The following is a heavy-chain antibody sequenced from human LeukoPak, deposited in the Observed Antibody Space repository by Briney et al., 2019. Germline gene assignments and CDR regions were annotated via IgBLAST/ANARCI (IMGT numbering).Heavy chain of an antibody. CDR2: ISTSVSTI. V-gene: IGHV3-11*01. J-gene: IGHJ6*02. CDR1: GFTFTDYY. D-gene: IGHD2/OR15-2a*01. CDR3: AREREIDRYYYGMDV. Sequence: PGGSLRLSCAAYGFTFTDYYMSWIRQAPGKGLEWVSYISTSVSTIYYADSVKGRFTISRDNAKNSLYLQLNSLRAEDTAVYYCAREREIDRYYYGMDVWGQGTTVTVSS.